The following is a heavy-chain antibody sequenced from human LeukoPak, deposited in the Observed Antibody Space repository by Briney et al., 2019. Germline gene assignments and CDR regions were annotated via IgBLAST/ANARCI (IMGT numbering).Heavy chain of an antibody. Sequence: ASVKVSCKASGGTFSSYAISWVRQAPGQGLEWMGRIISILGIANYARKFQGRVTITADKSTSTAYMELSSLRSEDTAVYYCARDDGGGWSQADDAFDIWGQGTMVTVSS. J-gene: IGHJ3*02. CDR2: IISILGIA. CDR1: GGTFSSYA. CDR3: ARDDGGGWSQADDAFDI. D-gene: IGHD6-19*01. V-gene: IGHV1-69*04.